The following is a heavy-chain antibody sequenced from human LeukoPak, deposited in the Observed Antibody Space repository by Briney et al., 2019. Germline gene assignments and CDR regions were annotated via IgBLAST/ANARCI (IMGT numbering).Heavy chain of an antibody. V-gene: IGHV3-7*01. Sequence: PGGSLRLSCAASGFTFSSYWMSWVRQAPGKGLEWVANIKQDGSEKYYVDSVKGRFTISRDNAKNSLYLQMNSLRAEDTAVYYCARDLGEYSSGWYDPYYFDYWGQGTLVTVSS. J-gene: IGHJ4*02. CDR3: ARDLGEYSSGWYDPYYFDY. CDR2: IKQDGSEK. D-gene: IGHD6-19*01. CDR1: GFTFSSYW.